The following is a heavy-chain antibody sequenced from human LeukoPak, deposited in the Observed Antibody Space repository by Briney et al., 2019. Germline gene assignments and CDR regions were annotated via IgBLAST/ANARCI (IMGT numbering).Heavy chain of an antibody. CDR3: ARDPAPGDSSGPRDY. CDR1: GYTFTSYG. D-gene: IGHD3-22*01. J-gene: IGHJ4*02. V-gene: IGHV1-18*01. CDR2: ISAYNGNT. Sequence: ASVKVSCKASGYTFTSYGISWVRQAPGQGIEWMGWISAYNGNTNYAQKLQGRVTMTTDTSTSTAYMELRSLRSDDTAVYYCARDPAPGDSSGPRDYWGQGTLVTVSS.